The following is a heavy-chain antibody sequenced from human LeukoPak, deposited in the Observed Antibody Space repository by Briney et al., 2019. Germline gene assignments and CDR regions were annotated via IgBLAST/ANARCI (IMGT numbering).Heavy chain of an antibody. CDR2: IYSGGST. CDR1: GFTVSSNY. V-gene: IGHV3-53*01. CDR3: ARSSGSGSYYHVY. Sequence: PGGSLRLSCAASGFTVSSNYMSWVRQAPGKGLEWVSVIYSGGSTYYADSVKGRFTISRDKPKNTLFLQMKSLRVEDTAVYYCARSSGSGSYYHVYWGQGTLVTVSS. D-gene: IGHD3-10*01. J-gene: IGHJ4*02.